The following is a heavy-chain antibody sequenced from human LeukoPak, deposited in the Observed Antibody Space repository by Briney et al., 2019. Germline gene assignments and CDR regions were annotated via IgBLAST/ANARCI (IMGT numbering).Heavy chain of an antibody. CDR2: IKLDGSEK. CDR3: AKDISTRWYSSTPLPGDY. J-gene: IGHJ4*02. V-gene: IGHV3-7*03. Sequence: GGSLRLSCVASGFTFGKYWMSWVRQAPGKGLEWVANIKLDGSEKNYVDSVKGRFTISRDNSKNTLYLQMSSLRAEDTAIYYCAKDISTRWYSSTPLPGDYWGQGTLVTVSS. CDR1: GFTFGKYW. D-gene: IGHD6-13*01.